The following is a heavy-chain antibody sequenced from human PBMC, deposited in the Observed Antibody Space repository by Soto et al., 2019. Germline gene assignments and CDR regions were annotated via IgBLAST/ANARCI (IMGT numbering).Heavy chain of an antibody. D-gene: IGHD2-15*01. V-gene: IGHV3-7*01. CDR2: IKQDGSEK. Sequence: PGGSLRLSGAASGLTLSSYWMSWVRQAPGKGLEWVANIKQDGSEKYYVDSVKGRFTISRNNAKNSLYLQMNTLRAEDTAVYYCARDQDPRWVTTYYYYGMDVWGQGTTVTVSS. CDR3: ARDQDPRWVTTYYYYGMDV. J-gene: IGHJ6*02. CDR1: GLTLSSYW.